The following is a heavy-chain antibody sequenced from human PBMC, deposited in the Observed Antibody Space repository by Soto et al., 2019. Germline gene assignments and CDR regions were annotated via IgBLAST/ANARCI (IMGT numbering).Heavy chain of an antibody. V-gene: IGHV3-23*01. CDR3: AKMGDQWPIPNNWFDP. CDR2: ISGSGGST. J-gene: IGHJ5*02. Sequence: EVQLLESGGGLVQPGGSPRLSCAASGFTFSSYAMSWVRQAPGKGLEWVSAISGSGGSTYYADSVKGRFTISRDNSKNTLYLQMNSLRAEDTAVYYCAKMGDQWPIPNNWFDPWGQGTLVTVSS. CDR1: GFTFSSYA. D-gene: IGHD6-19*01.